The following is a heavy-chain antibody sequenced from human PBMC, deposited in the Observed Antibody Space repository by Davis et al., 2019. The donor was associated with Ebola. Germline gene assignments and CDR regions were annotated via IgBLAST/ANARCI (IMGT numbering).Heavy chain of an antibody. V-gene: IGHV4-59*01. CDR2: FHYSGST. CDR3: ARGDTAAVAGVFDY. J-gene: IGHJ4*02. D-gene: IGHD6-19*01. CDR1: GDSISSYY. Sequence: SETLSLTCTVSGDSISSYYWSWIRQSPGRGLEWIGYFHYSGSTNYNPSLKSRVTISADTSKNQFSLKLNSVTAADTAVYYCARGDTAAVAGVFDYWGQGTLVTVSS.